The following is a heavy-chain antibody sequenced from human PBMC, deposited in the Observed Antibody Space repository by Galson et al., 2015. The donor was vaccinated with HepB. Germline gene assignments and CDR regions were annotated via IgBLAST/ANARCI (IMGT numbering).Heavy chain of an antibody. V-gene: IGHV1-69*04. J-gene: IGHJ4*02. CDR3: ARDKYSSGGYIDY. D-gene: IGHD6-19*01. Sequence: SVKVSCKASGGTFSSYTISWVRQAPGQGLEWMGRIIPILGIANYAQKFQGRVTITADKSTSTAYMELSSLRSEDTAVYYCARDKYSSGGYIDYWGQGTLVTVSS. CDR2: IIPILGIA. CDR1: GGTFSSYT.